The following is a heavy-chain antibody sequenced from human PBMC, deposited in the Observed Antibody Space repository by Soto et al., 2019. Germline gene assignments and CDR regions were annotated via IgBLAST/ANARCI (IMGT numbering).Heavy chain of an antibody. CDR1: GYTFTSYG. V-gene: IGHV1-18*01. CDR2: ISAYNCNT. Sequence: QVQLVQSGAEVKKPGASVKVSCKASGYTFTSYGISCVRQAPGQGLEWMGWISAYNCNTNYAQQLQGRGTMTTDTSTSTAYMELRRLSADGTAVYYCATDRGRIQGIDYWGQGTLVTVSS. J-gene: IGHJ4*02. D-gene: IGHD3-10*01. CDR3: ATDRGRIQGIDY.